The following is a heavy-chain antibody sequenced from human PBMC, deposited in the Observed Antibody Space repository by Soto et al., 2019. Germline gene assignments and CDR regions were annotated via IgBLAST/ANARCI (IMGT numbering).Heavy chain of an antibody. CDR1: GGSISSGGTGSY. Sequence: QVQLQESGPGLVKPSQTLSLTCTVSGGSISSGGTGSYWTWIRQLPGKGLEWIGYIYYTGNTYYLPSLKSRPTISIDTPENQFSLKLTSVTAADTAVYFCASGHDAYKVRYWGQGTLVTVSS. J-gene: IGHJ4*02. V-gene: IGHV4-31*03. D-gene: IGHD1-1*01. CDR2: IYYTGNT. CDR3: ASGHDAYKVRY.